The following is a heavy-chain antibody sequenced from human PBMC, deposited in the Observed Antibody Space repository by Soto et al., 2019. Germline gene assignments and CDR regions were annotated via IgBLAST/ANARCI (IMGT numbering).Heavy chain of an antibody. J-gene: IGHJ4*02. CDR1: GGSVSSGSYY. CDR2: IYSSGST. Sequence: SETLSLTCTVSGGSVSSGSYYWSWIRQPPGKGLEWIGYIYSSGSTNYNPSLKSRVTISIDTSNNHLSLKLNSVNAADTAVYYCARDPGYYDSTGYYQAAFDYWGQGTLVTVSS. CDR3: ARDPGYYDSTGYYQAAFDY. V-gene: IGHV4-61*03. D-gene: IGHD3-22*01.